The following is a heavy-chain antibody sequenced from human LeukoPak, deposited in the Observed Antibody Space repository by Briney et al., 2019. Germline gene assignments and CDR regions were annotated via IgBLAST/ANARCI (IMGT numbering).Heavy chain of an antibody. CDR2: IKQDGGEK. CDR1: GFTFSSYW. CDR3: ARVGYCSGGSCYAAYYYYGMDV. V-gene: IGHV3-7*03. Sequence: EGSLRLSCAASGFTFSSYWMSWVRQAPGKGLEWVANIKQDGGEKYYVDSVKGRFTISRDNAKNSLYLQMNSLRAEDTAVYYCARVGYCSGGSCYAAYYYYGMDVWGQGTTVTVSS. D-gene: IGHD2-15*01. J-gene: IGHJ6*02.